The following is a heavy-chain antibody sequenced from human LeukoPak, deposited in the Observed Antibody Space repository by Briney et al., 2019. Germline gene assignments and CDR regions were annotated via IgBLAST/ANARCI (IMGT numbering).Heavy chain of an antibody. Sequence: SETLSLTCTVSGGSISSYYWSWIRQPPGKGLEWIGYIYYSGSTNYNPSPKSRVTISVDTSKNQFSLKLSSVTAADTAVYYCARDLNGYSYGPYDAFDIWGQGTMVTVSS. CDR1: GGSISSYY. CDR3: ARDLNGYSYGPYDAFDI. D-gene: IGHD5-18*01. V-gene: IGHV4-59*01. CDR2: IYYSGST. J-gene: IGHJ3*02.